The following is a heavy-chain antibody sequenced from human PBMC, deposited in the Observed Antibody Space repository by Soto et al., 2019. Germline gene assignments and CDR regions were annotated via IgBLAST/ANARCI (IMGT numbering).Heavy chain of an antibody. CDR2: ISSNGGST. V-gene: IGHV3-64*01. Sequence: EVQLVESGGGLVQPGGSLRLSCAASGFTFSSYAMHWVRQAPGKGLEYVSAISSNGGSTYYANSVKGRFTISRDNSKNTLYLQMGSLRAEDMAVYYCARWIAARIVKGGFDPWGQGTLVTVSS. D-gene: IGHD6-6*01. J-gene: IGHJ5*02. CDR1: GFTFSSYA. CDR3: ARWIAARIVKGGFDP.